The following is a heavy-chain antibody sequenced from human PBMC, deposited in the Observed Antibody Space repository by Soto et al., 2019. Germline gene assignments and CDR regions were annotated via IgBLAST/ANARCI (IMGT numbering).Heavy chain of an antibody. Sequence: ETLSLTCAVYGGSFSDYYWSWIRQPPGKGLEWIGEINHSGSSNYNPSLKSRVTVSVDTSNNQFSLKLSSVTAADTAVYYCARVSESYFWAGWFDPWGQGTLVTVSS. CDR2: INHSGSS. CDR1: GGSFSDYY. D-gene: IGHD1-26*01. CDR3: ARVSESYFWAGWFDP. J-gene: IGHJ5*02. V-gene: IGHV4-34*01.